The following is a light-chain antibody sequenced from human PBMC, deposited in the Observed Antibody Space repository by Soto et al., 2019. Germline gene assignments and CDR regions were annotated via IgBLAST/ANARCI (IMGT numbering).Light chain of an antibody. CDR2: CVS. V-gene: IGKV3-15*01. J-gene: IGKJ1*01. Sequence: AMAQSPVTLSVSPGERANLSCRASQSVSGNLAWYHQKPGQAPTLLIYCVSARATGIPARFSGSGSGTEFTLTIFSLQSEDCSLYYCQQYNNWPGTFGQGTMVDIK. CDR1: QSVSGN. CDR3: QQYNNWPGT.